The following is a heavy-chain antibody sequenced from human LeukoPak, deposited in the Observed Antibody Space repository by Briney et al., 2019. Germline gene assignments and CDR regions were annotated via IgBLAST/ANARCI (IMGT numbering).Heavy chain of an antibody. CDR1: GFTFSSFS. CDR3: ARVIGSYGDSAY. Sequence: PGGSLRLSCAASGFTFSSFSMNWVRQAPGKGLEWISYITSSSSSTYYADCVKGRFTISRDNAKNSLYLQMNSLRAEDTAVYYCARVIGSYGDSAYWGQGTLVTVSS. J-gene: IGHJ4*02. V-gene: IGHV3-48*04. CDR2: ITSSSSST. D-gene: IGHD4-17*01.